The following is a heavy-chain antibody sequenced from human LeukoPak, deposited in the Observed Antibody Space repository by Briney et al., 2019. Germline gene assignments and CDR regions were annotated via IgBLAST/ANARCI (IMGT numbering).Heavy chain of an antibody. J-gene: IGHJ4*02. V-gene: IGHV3-23*01. CDR2: ISGSGVKT. CDR1: GFTFSSYA. D-gene: IGHD5-12*01. CDR3: TRAIVGTENFDY. Sequence: GGSLRLSCAASGFTFSSYAMSWVRQAPGKGLEWVSAISGSGVKTYYADSLKGRFTISRDNSKNTLYLQMNGLRTDDTAVYYCTRAIVGTENFDYWGQGTLVTVSS.